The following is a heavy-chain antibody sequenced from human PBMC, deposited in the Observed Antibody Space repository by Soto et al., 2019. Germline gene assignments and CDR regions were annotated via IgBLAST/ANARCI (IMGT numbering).Heavy chain of an antibody. Sequence: PGGSLRLSCAAYGFTFSSYAMSWVRQAPGKGLEWVSTISGSDGRTYSTDSVKGRFTISRDNSRNTAYLQMNSLRVEDTALYYCAKGVSQYTPLALFDYWVRVTLVTVS. CDR2: ISGSDGRT. CDR3: AKGVSQYTPLALFDY. J-gene: IGHJ4*02. V-gene: IGHV3-23*01. CDR1: GFTFSSYA. D-gene: IGHD5-18*01.